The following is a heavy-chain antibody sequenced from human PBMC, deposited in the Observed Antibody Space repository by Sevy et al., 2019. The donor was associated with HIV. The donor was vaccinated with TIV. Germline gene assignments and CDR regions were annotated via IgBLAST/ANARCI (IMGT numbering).Heavy chain of an antibody. J-gene: IGHJ4*02. D-gene: IGHD6-13*01. CDR1: GFTFSTYW. CDR2: IKQDGSEK. CDR3: LRAIAAPGSY. Sequence: GGSLRLSCVGSGFTFSTYWMTWVRQAPGKGLEWVANIKQDGSEKYYVDSVKGRFTISRDNAKNFLYLQMNSLRAEDTAMYYCLRAIAAPGSYWGQGTLVTCSS. V-gene: IGHV3-7*01.